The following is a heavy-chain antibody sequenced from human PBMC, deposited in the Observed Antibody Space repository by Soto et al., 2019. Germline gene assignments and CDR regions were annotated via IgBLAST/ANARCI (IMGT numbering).Heavy chain of an antibody. J-gene: IGHJ1*01. V-gene: IGHV3-7*01. D-gene: IGHD4-4*01. Sequence: EVHLVESGGALVQPGGSLRLSCAASGFPFTVFWMSWVRRVPGKGLEWLANINQGGSETYYVDSVKGRFTISRDNAANLVYLDMNSLRAEDTAVYYCARDGPIQQLGQAYQFWGQGTLVTVSS. CDR2: INQGGSET. CDR3: ARDGPIQQLGQAYQF. CDR1: GFPFTVFW.